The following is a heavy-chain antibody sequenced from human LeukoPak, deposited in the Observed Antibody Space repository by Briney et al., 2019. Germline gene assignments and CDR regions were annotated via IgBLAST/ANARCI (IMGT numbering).Heavy chain of an antibody. Sequence: GGSLRLSCAASGFTFSHYGMHWVRQAPGKGLEWVSYISLSSSSIYYADSLKGRFTISRDNAKNSLYLQMNSLRAEDTAVYYCARDLFEYSSSWYGDWGQGTLVTVSS. D-gene: IGHD6-13*01. CDR1: GFTFSHYG. J-gene: IGHJ4*02. CDR3: ARDLFEYSSSWYGD. V-gene: IGHV3-48*01. CDR2: ISLSSSSI.